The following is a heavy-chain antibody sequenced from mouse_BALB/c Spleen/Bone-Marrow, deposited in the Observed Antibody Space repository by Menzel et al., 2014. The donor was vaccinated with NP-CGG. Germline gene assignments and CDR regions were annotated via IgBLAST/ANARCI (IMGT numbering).Heavy chain of an antibody. D-gene: IGHD1-1*01. V-gene: IGHV1-69*02. CDR3: ARDSITTVVASDY. J-gene: IGHJ2*01. CDR1: GYTFTSYW. CDR2: IDPSDSYT. Sequence: LVESGAELVKPGASVKLSCKASGYTFTSYWMHWVKQRPGQGLEWIGEIDPSDSYTNYNQKFKGKATLTVDKSSSTAYMQLSSLTSEYSAVYYCARDSITTVVASDYWGQGTTLTVSS.